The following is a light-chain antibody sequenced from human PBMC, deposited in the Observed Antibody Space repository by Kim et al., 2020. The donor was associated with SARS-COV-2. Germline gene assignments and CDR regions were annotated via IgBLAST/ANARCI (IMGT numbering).Light chain of an antibody. J-gene: IGKJ1*01. V-gene: IGKV3-15*01. Sequence: SPGERATLSCRASQGVSSNLAWYQQNPGQAPRLLLYGASTRATGIPARFSGSGSGTEFTLAISSLQSEDFAVYYCQQYNNWPPWTFGQGTKVEIK. CDR3: QQYNNWPPWT. CDR2: GAS. CDR1: QGVSSN.